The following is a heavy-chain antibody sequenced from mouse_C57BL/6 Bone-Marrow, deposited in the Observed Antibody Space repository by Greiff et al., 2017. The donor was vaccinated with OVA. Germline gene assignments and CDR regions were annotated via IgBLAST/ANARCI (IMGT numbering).Heavy chain of an antibody. J-gene: IGHJ2*01. CDR1: GYAFSSSW. CDR3: ARPFTTEYYFDY. V-gene: IGHV1-82*01. D-gene: IGHD1-1*01. CDR2: IYPGDGDT. Sequence: VQLQASGPELVKPGASVKISCKASGYAFSSSWMNWVKQRPGTGLEWIGRIYPGDGDTNYNGKFKGKATLTADKSSSTAYMQLSSLTSEDSAVYFCARPFTTEYYFDYWGQGTTLTVSS.